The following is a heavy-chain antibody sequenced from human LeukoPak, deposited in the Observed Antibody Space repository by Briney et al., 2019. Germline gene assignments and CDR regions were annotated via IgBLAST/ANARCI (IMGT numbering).Heavy chain of an antibody. CDR2: ISAYNGNT. Sequence: ASVKVSCTASGYTFTSYGISWVRQAPGQGLEWMGWISAYNGNTNYAQKLQGRGTMTTDTSTSTAYMELRSLRSDDTAGYYCARPIGAAGSNWFDPWGQGTLVTVSS. D-gene: IGHD6-13*01. J-gene: IGHJ5*02. CDR1: GYTFTSYG. V-gene: IGHV1-18*01. CDR3: ARPIGAAGSNWFDP.